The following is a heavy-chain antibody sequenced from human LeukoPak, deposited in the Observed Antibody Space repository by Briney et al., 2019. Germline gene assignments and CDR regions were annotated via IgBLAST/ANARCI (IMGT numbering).Heavy chain of an antibody. J-gene: IGHJ2*01. CDR1: GGSFSSYA. CDR2: IIPIFGTA. V-gene: IGHV1-69*05. D-gene: IGHD3-3*01. Sequence: SVRVSCKASGGSFSSYAISGVRQAPGQGLEWMGGIIPIFGTANYAQKFQGRVTITTDGSTSTAYMELSSLRSEDTAVYYYASITIFGVGPRSYWYFDLWGRGTLVTVSS. CDR3: ASITIFGVGPRSYWYFDL.